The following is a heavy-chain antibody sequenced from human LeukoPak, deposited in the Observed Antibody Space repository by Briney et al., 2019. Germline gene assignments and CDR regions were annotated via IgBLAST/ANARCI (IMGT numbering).Heavy chain of an antibody. J-gene: IGHJ4*02. CDR2: FDPEDGET. CDR3: ATPWYSSGWYNFDY. D-gene: IGHD6-19*01. Sequence: ASVKVSCKVSGYTLTELSMHWVRQAPGKGLEWMGGFDPEDGETIYAQKFQGRVTMTEDTSTDTAYMELSSLRSEDTAVYYCATPWYSSGWYNFDYWGQGTLVTVSS. V-gene: IGHV1-24*01. CDR1: GYTLTELS.